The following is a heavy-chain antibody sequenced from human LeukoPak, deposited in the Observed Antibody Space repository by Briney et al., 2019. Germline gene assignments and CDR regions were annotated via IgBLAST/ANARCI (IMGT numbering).Heavy chain of an antibody. Sequence: PSGGSLRLSCAASGFTFSSYGMHWVRQAPGKGLEWVAFIRYDGSNKYYADSVKGRFTISRDNSKNTLYLQMNSLRAEDTAVYYCAKGLGHVLMVYAIRAFDIWGQGTMATVSS. D-gene: IGHD2-8*01. CDR3: AKGLGHVLMVYAIRAFDI. CDR2: IRYDGSNK. CDR1: GFTFSSYG. J-gene: IGHJ3*02. V-gene: IGHV3-30*02.